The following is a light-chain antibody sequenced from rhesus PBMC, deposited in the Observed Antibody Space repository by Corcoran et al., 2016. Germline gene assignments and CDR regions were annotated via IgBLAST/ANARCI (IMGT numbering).Light chain of an antibody. CDR1: QSVGSY. V-gene: IGKV3-24*04. CDR3: QQSSNLFT. Sequence: ETVVTQSPATLALSPGERATLSCRARQSVGSYLAWYQQQPGQAPRLLISGASSRVTGIPDRFRGRGSGTDFTVTISRLEPEDVGVYYCQQSSNLFTFGPGTKLDSK. J-gene: IGKJ3*01. CDR2: GAS.